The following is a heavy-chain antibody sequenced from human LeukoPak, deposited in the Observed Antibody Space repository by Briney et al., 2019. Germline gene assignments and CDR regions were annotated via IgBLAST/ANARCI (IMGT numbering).Heavy chain of an antibody. CDR3: EKDGPMVIQLPASRAQPNWFDS. CDR2: ISYDGSNK. J-gene: IGHJ5*01. CDR1: GFTFSSYA. V-gene: IGHV3-30*04. D-gene: IGHD2/OR15-2a*01. Sequence: PGRSLRLSCAASGFTFSSYAMHWVRQAPGKGLEWVSVISYDGSNKYYADSVKGRFTVSRDNSKNTLYLQMNRLRAEDTAVYSCEKDGPMVIQLPASRAQPNWFDSWGQGTLVTVSS.